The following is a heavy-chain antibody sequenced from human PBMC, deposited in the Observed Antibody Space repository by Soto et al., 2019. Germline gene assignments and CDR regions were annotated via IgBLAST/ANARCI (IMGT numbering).Heavy chain of an antibody. CDR1: GGSFSGYY. J-gene: IGHJ4*02. Sequence: KASETLSLTCAVYGGSFSGYYWSWIRQPPGKGLEWIGEINHSGRTNYNPSLKSRVTISVDTSKNQFSLKLSSVTAADTAVYYCAIGGYYGSGSLYWGQGTLVTVSS. D-gene: IGHD3-10*01. CDR2: INHSGRT. CDR3: AIGGYYGSGSLY. V-gene: IGHV4-34*01.